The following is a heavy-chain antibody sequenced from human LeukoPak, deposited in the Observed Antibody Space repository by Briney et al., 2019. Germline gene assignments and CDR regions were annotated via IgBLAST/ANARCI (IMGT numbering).Heavy chain of an antibody. CDR2: IIPMFGTA. V-gene: IGHV1-69*13. Sequence: SVKVSCKASGGTFSSYAISWVRQAPGQGLEWMGGIIPMFGTANYAQKFQGRVTITADESTSTAYMELSSLRSEDTAVYYCARSLEGIYYYYYMDVWGKGTTVTISS. J-gene: IGHJ6*03. D-gene: IGHD3-16*02. CDR1: GGTFSSYA. CDR3: ARSLEGIYYYYYMDV.